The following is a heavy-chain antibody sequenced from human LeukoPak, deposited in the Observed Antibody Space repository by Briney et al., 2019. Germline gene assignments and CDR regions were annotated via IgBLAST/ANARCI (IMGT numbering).Heavy chain of an antibody. Sequence: GGSLRHSCAASRFTSSSYGMHWVRQAPGKGLEWVAFIRYDGSNKYYADSVKGRFTISRDNSKNTLYLQMNSLRAEDTAVYYCAKEDCGGDCRSYYFDYWGQGTLVTVSS. CDR1: RFTSSSYG. J-gene: IGHJ4*02. D-gene: IGHD2-21*01. CDR2: IRYDGSNK. V-gene: IGHV3-30*02. CDR3: AKEDCGGDCRSYYFDY.